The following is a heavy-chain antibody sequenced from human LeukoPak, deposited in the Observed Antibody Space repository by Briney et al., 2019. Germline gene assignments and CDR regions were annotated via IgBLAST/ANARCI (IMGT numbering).Heavy chain of an antibody. Sequence: GESLKISCKGSGHSFTSFWIGWVRQMPGKGLEWMGIIYPGDSDTRYSPSFQGQVTISADKTITTAYLQWSSLKASDTAIYYCGRLIAATGTINRGMDVWGQGTTVTVSS. V-gene: IGHV5-51*01. J-gene: IGHJ6*02. CDR2: IYPGDSDT. CDR3: GRLIAATGTINRGMDV. D-gene: IGHD6-13*01. CDR1: GHSFTSFW.